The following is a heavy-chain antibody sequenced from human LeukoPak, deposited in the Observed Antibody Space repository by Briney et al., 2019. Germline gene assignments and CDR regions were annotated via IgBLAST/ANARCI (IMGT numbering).Heavy chain of an antibody. Sequence: GGSLRLSCAASGFSFNSYWMSWVRQAPGKGLEWVANIKRDGNEKYYVDSVKGRFTISRDNAKNSLYLQMNSLRAEDTAVYYCARDQNYYDSSGELYYVYWGQGTLVTVSS. J-gene: IGHJ4*02. CDR1: GFSFNSYW. CDR2: IKRDGNEK. CDR3: ARDQNYYDSSGELYYVY. D-gene: IGHD3-22*01. V-gene: IGHV3-7*01.